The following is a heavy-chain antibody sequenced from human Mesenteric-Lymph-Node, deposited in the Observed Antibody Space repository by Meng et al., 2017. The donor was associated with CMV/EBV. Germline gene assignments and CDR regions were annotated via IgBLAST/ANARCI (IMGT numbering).Heavy chain of an antibody. Sequence: VSGGSGSSGRYSWSWIQQPPGKGLEWIGYIYYSGSTNYNPSLKSRVTISVDTSKNQFSLKLSSVTAADTAVYYCARATERPNYFDYWGQGPLVTVSS. CDR2: IYYSGST. CDR1: GGSGSSGRYS. CDR3: ARATERPNYFDY. D-gene: IGHD1-1*01. V-gene: IGHV4-61*01. J-gene: IGHJ4*02.